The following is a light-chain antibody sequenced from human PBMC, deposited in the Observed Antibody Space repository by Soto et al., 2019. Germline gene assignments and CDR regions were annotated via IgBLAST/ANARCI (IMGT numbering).Light chain of an antibody. CDR2: AAS. Sequence: DIQMTQSPSSLSASVEDRVIITCRASQSISNHLNWYQQKPGKAPKLLIFAASSLQSGVPSRFSGSRSGPDFTLTVGSLQPEDFATYYCQQSYSSPPTFSQGTKVDIK. V-gene: IGKV1-39*01. CDR1: QSISNH. J-gene: IGKJ1*01. CDR3: QQSYSSPPT.